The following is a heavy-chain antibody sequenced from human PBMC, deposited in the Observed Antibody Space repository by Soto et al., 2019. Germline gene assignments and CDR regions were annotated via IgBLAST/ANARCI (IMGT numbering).Heavy chain of an antibody. CDR2: ISYDGSNK. Sequence: PGGSLRLSCGASGFTFSSYARHWVRQAPGKGLEWVAVISYDGSNKYYADSVKGRFTISRDNSKNTLYLQMNSLRAEDTAVYYCAREYDSSGYPFDYWGQGTLVTVSS. V-gene: IGHV3-30-3*01. CDR1: GFTFSSYA. D-gene: IGHD3-22*01. CDR3: AREYDSSGYPFDY. J-gene: IGHJ4*02.